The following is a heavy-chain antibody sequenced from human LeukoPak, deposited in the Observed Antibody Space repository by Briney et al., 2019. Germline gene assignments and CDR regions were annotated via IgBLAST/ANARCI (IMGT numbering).Heavy chain of an antibody. CDR2: IDPNSGDT. V-gene: IGHV1-2*02. D-gene: IGHD3-9*01. CDR3: ARNYYDVLTGYSIDY. CDR1: GYTFSDYY. J-gene: IGHJ4*02. Sequence: ASVKVSCKASGYTFSDYYIHWVRQAPGQGLEWMGWIDPNSGDTNYAQKFQGRVTMTRDTSISTAYMELSRLRSDDTAVYYCARNYYDVLTGYSIDYWGQGTLVTVSS.